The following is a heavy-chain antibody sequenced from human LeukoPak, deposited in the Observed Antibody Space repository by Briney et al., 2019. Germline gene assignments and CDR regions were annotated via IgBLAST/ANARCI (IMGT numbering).Heavy chain of an antibody. CDR1: GGSFSGHY. CDR3: ARGVVSGRFGDYYYYMDV. J-gene: IGHJ6*03. V-gene: IGHV4-34*01. Sequence: SETLSLTCAVYGGSFSGHYWTWIRQHPGKGLQWIGEVNDRGSTNYNPSLKSRLTISEDKSKKQFSLRLPSVTAADTAVYYCARGVVSGRFGDYYYYMDVWGKGTTVTVS. D-gene: IGHD3-16*01. CDR2: VNDRGST.